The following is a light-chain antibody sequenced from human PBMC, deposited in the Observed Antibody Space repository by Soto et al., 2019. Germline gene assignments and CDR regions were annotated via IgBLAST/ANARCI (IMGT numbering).Light chain of an antibody. CDR1: STDVGGYNY. CDR2: EVT. V-gene: IGLV2-14*01. J-gene: IGLJ1*01. Sequence: QSVLAQPPSASGTPGQRVTISCTGTSTDVGGYNYVSWYQHRPGEAPKLMIFEVTKRPSGVSNRFSGSKSGNTASLTISGLQAEDEADYFCNSYTTSSTYVFGSGTKVTVL. CDR3: NSYTTSSTYV.